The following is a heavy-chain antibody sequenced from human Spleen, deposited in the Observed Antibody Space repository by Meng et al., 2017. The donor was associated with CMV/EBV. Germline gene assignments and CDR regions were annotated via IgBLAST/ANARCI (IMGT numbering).Heavy chain of an antibody. Sequence: GESLKISCAASGFTFSSYWMSWVRQAPGKGLEWVSAISGSANSASYADSVRGRFTISRDNSKTTLYLHMNSLRAGDTAVYYCAREAPTLGYFFDYWGKGTVVTVSS. V-gene: IGHV3-23*01. CDR2: ISGSANSA. CDR1: GFTFSSYW. D-gene: IGHD6-13*01. CDR3: AREAPTLGYFFDY. J-gene: IGHJ4*02.